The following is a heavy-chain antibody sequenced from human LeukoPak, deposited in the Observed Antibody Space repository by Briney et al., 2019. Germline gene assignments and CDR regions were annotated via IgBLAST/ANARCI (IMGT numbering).Heavy chain of an antibody. CDR3: ARGNPYYYDSSGYSAFDI. CDR1: GGSFSGYY. D-gene: IGHD3-22*01. J-gene: IGHJ3*02. CDR2: INHSGST. V-gene: IGHV4-34*01. Sequence: PSETLSLTCAVYGGSFSGYYWSWIRQPPGKGLEWIGEINHSGSTNYNPSLKSRVTISVDTSKNQFSLKLSSVTAADTAVYYCARGNPYYYDSSGYSAFDIWGQGTMVTVSS.